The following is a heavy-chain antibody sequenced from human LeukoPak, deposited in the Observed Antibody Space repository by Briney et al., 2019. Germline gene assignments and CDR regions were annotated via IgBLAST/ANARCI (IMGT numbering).Heavy chain of an antibody. V-gene: IGHV3-23*01. CDR3: AKGVGTEVPSHFDY. J-gene: IGHJ4*02. Sequence: GGSLRLSCAAAGFTFSSYAMSWVRQAPGKGLEWVSVISDSGDSTYYADSVKGRFTISRDNSKNTLYLQLNSLRAEDTAVCYCAKGVGTEVPSHFDYWGQGAPVTVSS. CDR1: GFTFSSYA. CDR2: ISDSGDST. D-gene: IGHD2-2*01.